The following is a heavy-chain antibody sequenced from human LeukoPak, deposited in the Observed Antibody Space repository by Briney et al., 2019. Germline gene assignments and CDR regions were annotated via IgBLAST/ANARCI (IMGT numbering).Heavy chain of an antibody. V-gene: IGHV4-59*01. Sequence: SETLSLTCTVSGGSISSYYWSWIRQPPGKGLEWIGYIYYSGSTNYNPSLKSRVTLSVDTSKNQFSLKLSSVTAADTAVYYCARGGYCSGGSCYLVDYWGQGTLVTVSS. CDR2: IYYSGST. J-gene: IGHJ4*02. CDR1: GGSISSYY. D-gene: IGHD2-15*01. CDR3: ARGGYCSGGSCYLVDY.